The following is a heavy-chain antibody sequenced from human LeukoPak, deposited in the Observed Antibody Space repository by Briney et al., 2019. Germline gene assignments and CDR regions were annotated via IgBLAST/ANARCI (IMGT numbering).Heavy chain of an antibody. D-gene: IGHD5-18*01. CDR2: INHSGST. V-gene: IGHV4-34*01. Sequence: SETLSLTCAVYGGSFSDYYWSWIRQPPGKGLEWIGEINHSGSTNYNPSLKTRVTISLDTSNNYFSLKLNSVTAADTAVYYCARDTEMSAVFDSWGQETLVTVSS. CDR3: ARDTEMSAVFDS. J-gene: IGHJ4*02. CDR1: GGSFSDYY.